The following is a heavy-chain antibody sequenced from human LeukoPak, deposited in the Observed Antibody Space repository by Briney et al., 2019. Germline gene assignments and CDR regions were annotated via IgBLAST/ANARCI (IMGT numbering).Heavy chain of an antibody. CDR2: IYTSGST. V-gene: IGHV4-4*09. CDR1: GGSISSYY. CDR3: AGRYCSSTSCGDYWYFDL. Sequence: PSETLSLTCTVSGGSISSYYWSWLRQPPGKGLEWIGYIYTSGSTNYNPSLKGRVTISVDTSKNQFSLKLSSVTAADTAVYYCAGRYCSSTSCGDYWYFDLWGRGTLVTVSS. J-gene: IGHJ2*01. D-gene: IGHD2-2*01.